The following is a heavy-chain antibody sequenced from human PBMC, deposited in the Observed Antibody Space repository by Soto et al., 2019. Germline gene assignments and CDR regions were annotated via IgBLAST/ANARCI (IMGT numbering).Heavy chain of an antibody. V-gene: IGHV4-39*01. D-gene: IGHD3-3*01. CDR1: GGSISSSSYY. CDR3: ARGSRRITIFGVVIIHMGFDP. Sequence: SETLSLTCTVSGGSISSSSYYWGWIRQPPGKGLEWIGSIYYSGSTYYNPSLKSRVTISVDTSKNQFSLKLSSVTAADTAVYYCARGSRRITIFGVVIIHMGFDPWGQGTLVTVSS. CDR2: IYYSGST. J-gene: IGHJ5*02.